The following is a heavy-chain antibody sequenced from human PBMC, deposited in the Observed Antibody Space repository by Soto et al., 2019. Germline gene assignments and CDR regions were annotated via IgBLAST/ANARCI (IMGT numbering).Heavy chain of an antibody. J-gene: IGHJ4*02. CDR2: IKSKTDGGTT. CDR3: TTAPRAMIVVVDLY. D-gene: IGHD3-22*01. Sequence: GGSLRLSCAASGFTFSNAWMSWVRQAPGKGLEWVGRIKSKTDGGTTDYAAPVKGRFTISRDDSKNTLYLQMNSLKTEDTAVYYCTTAPRAMIVVVDLYWGQGTLVTVSS. V-gene: IGHV3-15*01. CDR1: GFTFSNAW.